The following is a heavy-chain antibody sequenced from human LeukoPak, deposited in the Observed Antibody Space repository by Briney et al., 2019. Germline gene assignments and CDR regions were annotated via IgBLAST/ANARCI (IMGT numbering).Heavy chain of an antibody. CDR1: GGSISSSSYY. V-gene: IGHV4-39*01. D-gene: IGHD3-9*01. CDR3: ARRHRPLPYFDILTGYLVSDWFDP. J-gene: IGHJ5*02. Sequence: SETLSLTCTVSGGSISSSSYYWGWLRQPPGKGLEWIVSIYDGGSTYYNPSLKSRVTISADTSNTQFSLKLSSVTAADTAVYYCARRHRPLPYFDILTGYLVSDWFDPWGQGTLVTVSS. CDR2: IYDGGST.